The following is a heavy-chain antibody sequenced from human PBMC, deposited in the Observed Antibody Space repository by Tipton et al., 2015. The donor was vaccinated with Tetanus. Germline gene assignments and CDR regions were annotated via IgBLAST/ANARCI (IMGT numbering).Heavy chain of an antibody. J-gene: IGHJ4*02. D-gene: IGHD2-8*01. Sequence: QLVQSGGEVKKPGESLKISCKGSGYIFTNYWIGWVRQKPGKGLEWMGIIYPGDSDTRYSPSFQGQVTISVDKSINTAYLQWSSLKASDISVFYCARAHCTDGVCNFDFWGQGALVTVAS. CDR1: GYIFTNYW. V-gene: IGHV5-51*01. CDR2: IYPGDSDT. CDR3: ARAHCTDGVCNFDF.